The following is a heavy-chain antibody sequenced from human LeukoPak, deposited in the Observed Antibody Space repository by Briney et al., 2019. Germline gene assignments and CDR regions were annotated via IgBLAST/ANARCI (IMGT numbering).Heavy chain of an antibody. CDR2: IYPGDSDT. CDR1: GYSFTSYW. D-gene: IGHD3-3*01. V-gene: IGHV5-51*01. CDR3: ARRSHLEWPGDY. Sequence: GESLKISCKGSGYSFTSYWIGWVRQMPGKGLEWMGIIYPGDSDTSYSPSFHGQVTIPADNPISTAYLQWSSLKASDTAMYYCARRSHLEWPGDYWGQGTLVTVSS. J-gene: IGHJ4*02.